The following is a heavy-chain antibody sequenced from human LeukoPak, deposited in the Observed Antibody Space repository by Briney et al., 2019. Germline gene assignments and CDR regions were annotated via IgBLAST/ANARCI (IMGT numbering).Heavy chain of an antibody. D-gene: IGHD6-19*01. V-gene: IGHV1-8*01. CDR1: GYTFTTFD. J-gene: IGHJ4*02. CDR3: AKYGYTSGWYSNY. Sequence: GASVKVSCKASGYTFTTFDINWVRQATGQGLEWMGWLNPTSGNTGYAQKFQGRVTMARNISISTAHMEVSSLRSEDTAVYYCAKYGYTSGWYSNYWGQGTLVTVSS. CDR2: LNPTSGNT.